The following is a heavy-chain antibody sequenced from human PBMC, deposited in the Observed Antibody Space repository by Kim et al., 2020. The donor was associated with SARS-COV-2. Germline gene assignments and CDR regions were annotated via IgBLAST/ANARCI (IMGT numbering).Heavy chain of an antibody. V-gene: IGHV4-34*01. CDR2: INHSGST. Sequence: SETLSLTCAVYGGSFSGYYCSWIRQPQGKGLEWIGEINHSGSTNYNPSLKSRVTISVDTSKNKFSLKLSSVTDADTAVYYCSSGVDRSGRSRRHHSDYWG. CDR1: GGSFSGYY. D-gene: IGHD6-25*01. J-gene: IGHJ4*01. CDR3: SSGVDRSGRSRRHHSDY.